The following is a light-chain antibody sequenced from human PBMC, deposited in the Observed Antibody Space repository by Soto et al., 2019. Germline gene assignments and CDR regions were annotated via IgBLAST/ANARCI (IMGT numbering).Light chain of an antibody. CDR1: QSLMHSDGNTY. Sequence: DVVMTQSPLSLPVTLGQPASISCRSSQSLMHSDGNTYLNWFQQRPGQSPRRLIYEVSDRDSGVPERFSGSGSDTDFTLKISRLEAEDFGVYYCMQGTHWPWTFGKGTEVEIK. CDR3: MQGTHWPWT. J-gene: IGKJ1*01. CDR2: EVS. V-gene: IGKV2-30*02.